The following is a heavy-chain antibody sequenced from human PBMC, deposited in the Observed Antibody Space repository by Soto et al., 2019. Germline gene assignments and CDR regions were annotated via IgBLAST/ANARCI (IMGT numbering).Heavy chain of an antibody. CDR3: AKDSSSWYVSSYCDY. D-gene: IGHD6-13*01. Sequence: PGGSLTLSCAASGFTFSSYAMSWVRQAPGKGLEWVSAISGSGGSTYYADSVKGRFTISRDNSKNTLHLQMNSLRAEDTAVYYCAKDSSSWYVSSYCDYWGHVTLVTVSS. CDR2: ISGSGGST. CDR1: GFTFSSYA. V-gene: IGHV3-23*01. J-gene: IGHJ4*01.